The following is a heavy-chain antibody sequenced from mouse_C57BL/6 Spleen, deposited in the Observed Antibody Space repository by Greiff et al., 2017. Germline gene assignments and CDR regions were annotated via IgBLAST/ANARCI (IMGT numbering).Heavy chain of an antibody. J-gene: IGHJ4*01. D-gene: IGHD1-1*01. V-gene: IGHV1-69*01. CDR3: ARRYYGGPHYYAMDY. CDR2: IDPSDSYT. Sequence: QVQLQQPGAELVMPGASVKLSCKASGYTFTSYWMHWVKQRPGQGLEWIGEIDPSDSYTNYNQKFKGKSTLTVDKSSSTAYMQLSSLTSEDSAVYYCARRYYGGPHYYAMDYWGQGTSVTVSS. CDR1: GYTFTSYW.